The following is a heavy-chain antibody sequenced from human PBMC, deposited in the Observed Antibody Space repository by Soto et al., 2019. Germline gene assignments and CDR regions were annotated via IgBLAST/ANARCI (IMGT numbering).Heavy chain of an antibody. CDR1: GGTFSSYA. V-gene: IGHV1-69*01. D-gene: IGHD3-10*01. CDR3: ARAAYGSGSPYYYYGMDV. J-gene: IGHJ6*02. Sequence: QVQLVQSGAEVEKPGSSVKVSCKASGGTFSSYAISWVRQAPGQGLEWMGGIIPIFGTANYAQKFQGRVTITADESTSTAYMELSSLRSEDTAVYYCARAAYGSGSPYYYYGMDVWGQGTTVTVSS. CDR2: IIPIFGTA.